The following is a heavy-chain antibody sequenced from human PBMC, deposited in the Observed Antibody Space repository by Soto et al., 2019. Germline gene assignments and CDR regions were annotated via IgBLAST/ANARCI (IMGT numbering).Heavy chain of an antibody. CDR3: TQIYGSGSWGWYFHS. CDR2: IFWDKND. J-gene: IGHJ4*02. V-gene: IGHV2-5*02. D-gene: IGHD1-26*01. Sequence: QITLKESGPSLVRPTETLTLTCTFSGFSLITGVGVGWVRQPPGKALEWLAVIFWDKNDYYRPSLQTRVTISKDTSEYQVVRTLTNMDPEDTATYFCTQIYGSGSWGWYFHSWGQGTLVTVSS. CDR1: GFSLITGVG.